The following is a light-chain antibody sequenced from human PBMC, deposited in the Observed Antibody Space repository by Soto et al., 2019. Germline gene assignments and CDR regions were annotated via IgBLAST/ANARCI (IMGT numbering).Light chain of an antibody. Sequence: QSALTQPASVSGSPGQSITISCTGTSSDVGGYNYVSWYQQHPGKAPKLMIYEVSNRPSGVSNRFSGSKSGNTASLTISGLQAEDEADYYCNSYTSRSTYVVFGGGTKLTVL. V-gene: IGLV2-14*01. CDR2: EVS. J-gene: IGLJ2*01. CDR1: SSDVGGYNY. CDR3: NSYTSRSTYVV.